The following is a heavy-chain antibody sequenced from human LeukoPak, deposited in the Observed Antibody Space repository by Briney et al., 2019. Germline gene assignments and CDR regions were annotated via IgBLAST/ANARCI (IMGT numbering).Heavy chain of an antibody. CDR2: IYHSGST. CDR1: GYSISSGYY. CDR3: ARDARSPLVHLDY. D-gene: IGHD6-6*01. J-gene: IGHJ4*02. Sequence: SETLSLTCTVSGYSISSGYYWGWIRQPPGKGLEWIGSIYHSGSTYYNPSLKSRVTISVDTSKNQFSLKLSSVTAADTAVYYCARDARSPLVHLDYWGQGTLVTVSS. V-gene: IGHV4-38-2*02.